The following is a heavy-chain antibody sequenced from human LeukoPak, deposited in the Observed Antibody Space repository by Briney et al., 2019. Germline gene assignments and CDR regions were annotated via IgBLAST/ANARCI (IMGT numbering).Heavy chain of an antibody. D-gene: IGHD2-15*01. V-gene: IGHV4-4*07. J-gene: IGHJ5*02. CDR2: IYTSGST. Sequence: SETLSLTCTVSGGSISSYYWSWVRQPAGKGLEWIGRIYTSGSTNYNPSLKSRVTMSVDTSKNQFSLKLSSVTAADTAVYYCAREYCSGGSCFNGWFDPWGQGTLVTVSS. CDR3: AREYCSGGSCFNGWFDP. CDR1: GGSISSYY.